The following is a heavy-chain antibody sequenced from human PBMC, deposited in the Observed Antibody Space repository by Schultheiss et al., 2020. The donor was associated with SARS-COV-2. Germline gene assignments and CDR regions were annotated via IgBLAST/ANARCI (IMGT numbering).Heavy chain of an antibody. D-gene: IGHD6-13*01. J-gene: IGHJ4*02. CDR1: GFTFSSYA. V-gene: IGHV3-23*01. CDR2: ISGSGTST. Sequence: GGSLRLSCAASGFTFSSYAMSWVRQTPGKGLEWVSAISGSGTSTYYADSVKGRFTISRDNAKNSLYLQMNSLRDEDTAVYYCARGSAAGTSPLNYWGQGALVTVSS. CDR3: ARGSAAGTSPLNY.